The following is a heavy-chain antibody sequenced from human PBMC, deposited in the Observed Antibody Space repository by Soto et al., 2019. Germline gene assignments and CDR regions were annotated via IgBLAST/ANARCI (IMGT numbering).Heavy chain of an antibody. CDR1: GYTFTSYY. J-gene: IGHJ5*02. CDR3: AKGGGYVGWFDP. D-gene: IGHD5-12*01. CDR2: INPSGGST. Sequence: QVQLVQSGAEVKKPGASVKVSCKASGYTFTSYYMHWVRQAPGQGLEWMGIINPSGGSTSYAQKCQGRVTRTRDTSTSTVYMELSSLRSEDTAVYYCAKGGGYVGWFDPWGQGTLVTVSS. V-gene: IGHV1-46*01.